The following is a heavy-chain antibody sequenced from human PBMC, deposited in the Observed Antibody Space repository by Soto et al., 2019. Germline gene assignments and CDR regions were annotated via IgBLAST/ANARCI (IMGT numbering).Heavy chain of an antibody. D-gene: IGHD6-19*01. Sequence: QVQLVESGGGVVQPGRSLRLSCAASGFTFSSYGMHWVRQAPGKGLEWVAVISYDGSNKYYADSVKGRFNISRDNSKNTLYLQMNSLKAVATAVYYCAKDHSSGWYCYFDLWGRGTLVTVSS. CDR3: AKDHSSGWYCYFDL. V-gene: IGHV3-30*18. CDR1: GFTFSSYG. CDR2: ISYDGSNK. J-gene: IGHJ2*01.